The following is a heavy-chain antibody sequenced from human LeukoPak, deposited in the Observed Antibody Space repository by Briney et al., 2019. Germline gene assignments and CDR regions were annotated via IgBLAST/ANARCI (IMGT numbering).Heavy chain of an antibody. V-gene: IGHV4-59*08. CDR3: ARHSTFEI. Sequence: SETLSLTGTVSGGSISSYYWSWVRQPPGKELEWIGYISYSGTTKYNPSLKSRVTISVDTSKNQFSLKLSSVTAADTAVYYCARHSTFEIWGQGTMVSVSS. J-gene: IGHJ3*02. CDR1: GGSISSYY. CDR2: ISYSGTT.